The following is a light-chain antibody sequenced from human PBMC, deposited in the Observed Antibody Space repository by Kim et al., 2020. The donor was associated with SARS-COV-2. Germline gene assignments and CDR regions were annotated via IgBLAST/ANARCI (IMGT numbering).Light chain of an antibody. V-gene: IGKV1-5*03. CDR3: QQYSTHWKT. CDR1: QSVSNW. CDR2: RAS. J-gene: IGKJ2*01. Sequence: SASVGDRITITCRASQSVSNWLAWYQQKPGKAPKRLIYRASNLEGGVPSRFSGSGSGTEFTLTISSLQPDDFAIYYCQQYSTHWKTFGQGTKLEI.